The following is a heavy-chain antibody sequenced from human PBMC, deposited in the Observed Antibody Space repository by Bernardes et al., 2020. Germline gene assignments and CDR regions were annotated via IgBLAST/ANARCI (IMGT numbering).Heavy chain of an antibody. D-gene: IGHD2-2*01. Sequence: ETLSLTCTVSGGSISSSSYYWGWIRQPPGKGLEWIGSIYYSGSTYYNPSLKSRVTISVDTSKNQFSLKLSSVTAADTAVYYCARHEGVVPAADYWGQGTLVTVSS. V-gene: IGHV4-39*01. CDR3: ARHEGVVPAADY. J-gene: IGHJ4*02. CDR2: IYYSGST. CDR1: GGSISSSSYY.